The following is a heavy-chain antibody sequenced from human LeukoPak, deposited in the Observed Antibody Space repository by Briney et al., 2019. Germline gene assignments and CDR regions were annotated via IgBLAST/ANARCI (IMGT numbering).Heavy chain of an antibody. V-gene: IGHV3-74*01. CDR1: GFTFINYW. D-gene: IGHD1-14*01. Sequence: GGSLRLSCAASGFTFINYWMHWVRQAPGKGLVWVSRVNADGSDTNYADSVKGRFTISRDNAKNTLYLQMHSLRAEDTAVYYCAREDEVTTTFDYWGQGTLVTVSP. CDR3: AREDEVTTTFDY. J-gene: IGHJ4*02. CDR2: VNADGSDT.